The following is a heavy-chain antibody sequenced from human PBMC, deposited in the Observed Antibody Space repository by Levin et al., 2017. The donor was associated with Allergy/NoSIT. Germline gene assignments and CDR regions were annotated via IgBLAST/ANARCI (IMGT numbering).Heavy chain of an antibody. V-gene: IGHV1-2*02. J-gene: IGHJ4*02. CDR2: INPNSGGT. Sequence: ASVKVSCKASGYTFTGYYMHWVRQAPGQGLEWMGWINPNSGGTNYAQKFQGRVTMTRDTSISTAYMELSRLRSDDTAVYYCARCDYDSSGYYCYLDYWGQGTLVTVSS. D-gene: IGHD3-22*01. CDR3: ARCDYDSSGYYCYLDY. CDR1: GYTFTGYY.